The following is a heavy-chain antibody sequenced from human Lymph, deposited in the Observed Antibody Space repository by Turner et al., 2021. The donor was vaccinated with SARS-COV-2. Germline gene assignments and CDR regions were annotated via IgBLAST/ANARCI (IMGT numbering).Heavy chain of an antibody. Sequence: QVQLVESGGGLVQPGRSLTLSCAASGFTFSSYVMQWVRQAAGKGLEWVAVISYDGSNKYYADSVKGRFTISRDYSKNTLYLQMNSLRAEDTAIYYCARGVPEFDSWGQGTLVTVSS. V-gene: IGHV3-30*04. D-gene: IGHD2-2*01. CDR2: ISYDGSNK. CDR3: ARGVPEFDS. CDR1: GFTFSSYV. J-gene: IGHJ5*01.